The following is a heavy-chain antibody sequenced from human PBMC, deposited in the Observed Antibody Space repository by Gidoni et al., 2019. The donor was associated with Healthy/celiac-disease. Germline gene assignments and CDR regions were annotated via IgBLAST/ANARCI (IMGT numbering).Heavy chain of an antibody. V-gene: IGHV4-34*01. CDR2: INHSGST. CDR1: GGSFSGYY. Sequence: QVQLQQWGAGLLKPSETLSLTCAVYGGSFSGYYWSWIRQPPGKGLEWIVEINHSGSTNYNPSLKSRVTISVDTSKNQFSLKLSSVTAADTAVYYCARGRVTTWFDPWGQGTLVTVSS. J-gene: IGHJ5*02. D-gene: IGHD1-1*01. CDR3: ARGRVTTWFDP.